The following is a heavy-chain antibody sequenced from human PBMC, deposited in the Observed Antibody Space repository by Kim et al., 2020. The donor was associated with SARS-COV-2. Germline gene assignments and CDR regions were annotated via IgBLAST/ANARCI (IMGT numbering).Heavy chain of an antibody. CDR2: IWYDGSNK. J-gene: IGHJ4*02. Sequence: GGSLRLSCAASGFTFSSYGMHWVRQAPGKGLEWVAVIWYDGSNKYYADSVKGRFTISRDNSKNTLYLQMNSLRAEDTAVYYCAKAYCGGDCYPTAQLDYWGQGTLVTVSS. CDR3: AKAYCGGDCYPTAQLDY. V-gene: IGHV3-33*06. CDR1: GFTFSSYG. D-gene: IGHD2-21*02.